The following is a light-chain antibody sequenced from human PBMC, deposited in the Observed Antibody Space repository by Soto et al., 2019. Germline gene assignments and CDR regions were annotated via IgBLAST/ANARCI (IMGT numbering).Light chain of an antibody. Sequence: DIQMTQSPSTLSASVGDRVTITCRASQSISTWLAWYQQKPGKAPNLLIYKASNLEGGVPSRFSASGSGTEFNITISSLQPDDFATYYCQQYNTYPLTFGGGTTVEIK. CDR1: QSISTW. J-gene: IGKJ4*01. V-gene: IGKV1-5*03. CDR2: KAS. CDR3: QQYNTYPLT.